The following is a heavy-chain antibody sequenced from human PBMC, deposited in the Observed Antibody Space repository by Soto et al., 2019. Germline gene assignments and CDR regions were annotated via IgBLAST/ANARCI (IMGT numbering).Heavy chain of an antibody. J-gene: IGHJ4*02. CDR2: IKSKTDGGTT. Sequence: GGSLRLSCAASGFTFSNAWMNWVRQAPGKGLEWVGRIKSKTDGGTTDYAAPVKGRFTISRDDSKNTLYLQMNSLKTEDTAVYYCTTVNLRYFDWLLPYYFDYWGQGTLVTVSS. V-gene: IGHV3-15*07. CDR1: GFTFSNAW. D-gene: IGHD3-9*01. CDR3: TTVNLRYFDWLLPYYFDY.